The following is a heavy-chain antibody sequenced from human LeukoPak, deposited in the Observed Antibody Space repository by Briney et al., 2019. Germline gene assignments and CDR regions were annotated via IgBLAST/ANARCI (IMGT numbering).Heavy chain of an antibody. CDR2: IRSKAYGGTT. CDR3: TRVSTSGSYYLLYYFDY. V-gene: IGHV3-49*04. CDR1: GFTFGDYA. Sequence: GGSLRLSCTASGFTFGDYAMSWVRQAPGKGLEWVGFIRSKAYGGTTEYAASVKGRFTISRDDSKSIAYLQMNSLKTEDTAVYYCTRVSTSGSYYLLYYFDYWGQGTLVTVSS. J-gene: IGHJ4*02. D-gene: IGHD1-26*01.